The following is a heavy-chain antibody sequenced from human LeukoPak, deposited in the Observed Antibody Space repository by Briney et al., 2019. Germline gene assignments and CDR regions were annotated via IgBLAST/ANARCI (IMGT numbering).Heavy chain of an antibody. CDR3: ASSFRITIFGVVKFFDY. CDR1: GYSISSGYY. V-gene: IGHV4-38-2*01. D-gene: IGHD3-3*01. J-gene: IGHJ4*02. CDR2: IYHSGST. Sequence: SETLSLTCAVSGYSISSGYYWGWIRQPPGKGLEWIGSIYHSGSTYNNPSLKSRVPISVATSKNQFSLKLSSVTAADTAVYYCASSFRITIFGVVKFFDYWGQGTLVTVSS.